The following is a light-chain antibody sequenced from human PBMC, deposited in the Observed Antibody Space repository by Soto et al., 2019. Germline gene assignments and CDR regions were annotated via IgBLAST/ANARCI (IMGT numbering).Light chain of an antibody. J-gene: IGKJ1*01. CDR3: QHYNSYSEA. CDR2: KAS. V-gene: IGKV1-5*03. CDR1: QSISSW. Sequence: DIQMTQSPSTLSASVGDRVTITCRASQSISSWLAWYQQKPGKAPKLLIYKASSLGSGVPSRFSGSGSGTEFTLTISSLQPDDFATYYCQHYNSYSEAFGQGTKVELK.